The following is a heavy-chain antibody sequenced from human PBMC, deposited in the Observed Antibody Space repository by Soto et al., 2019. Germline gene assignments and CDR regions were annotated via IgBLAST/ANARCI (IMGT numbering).Heavy chain of an antibody. CDR2: IYYSGST. CDR1: GGSISSSSYY. D-gene: IGHD2-15*01. CDR3: AREIVVVVAATPWSGWFDP. Sequence: SETLSLTCTVSGGSISSSSYYWGWIRQPPGKGLEWIGSIYYSGSTYYNPSLKSRVTISVDTSKNQFSLKLSSVTAADTAVYYCAREIVVVVAATPWSGWFDPWGQGTLVTVSS. J-gene: IGHJ5*02. V-gene: IGHV4-39*01.